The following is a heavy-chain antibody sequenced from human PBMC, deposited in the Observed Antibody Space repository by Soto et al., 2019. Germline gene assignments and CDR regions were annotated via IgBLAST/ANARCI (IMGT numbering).Heavy chain of an antibody. D-gene: IGHD3-10*01. Sequence: GGSLRLSRAASGFTFDDYAMHWVRQAPGKGLEWVSGISWNSGSIGYADSVKGRFTISRDNAKNSLYLQMNSLRAEDTALYYCAKDKFGAFDIWGQGTMVTVSS. V-gene: IGHV3-9*01. J-gene: IGHJ3*02. CDR2: ISWNSGSI. CDR3: AKDKFGAFDI. CDR1: GFTFDDYA.